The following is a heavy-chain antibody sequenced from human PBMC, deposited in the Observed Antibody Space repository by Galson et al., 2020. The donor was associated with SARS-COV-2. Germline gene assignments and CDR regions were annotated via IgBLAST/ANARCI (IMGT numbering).Heavy chain of an antibody. D-gene: IGHD3-22*01. J-gene: IGHJ1*01. Sequence: GGSLRLSCAASGFTFDDYAMHWVRQAPGKGLEWVSGISWNSGSIGYADSVKGRFTISRDNAKNSLYLQMNSLRAEDTALYYCAKDLFLYYDSSGAYFQHWGQGTLVTVSS. CDR1: GFTFDDYA. CDR2: ISWNSGSI. V-gene: IGHV3-9*01. CDR3: AKDLFLYYDSSGAYFQH.